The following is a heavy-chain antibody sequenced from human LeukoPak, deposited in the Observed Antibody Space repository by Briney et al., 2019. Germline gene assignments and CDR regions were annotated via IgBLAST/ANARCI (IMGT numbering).Heavy chain of an antibody. V-gene: IGHV4-59*08. CDR3: ARLAAISGSDYPDD. Sequence: PSETLSLTCTVSGVSMSTYYWSGIRQPPGKGLEWIGYIFYSGNTIYNPSLRSRVTISADTSENHFSLRLRSVTAADTAVYYCARLAAISGSDYPDDWGQGTLVTVSS. D-gene: IGHD1-26*01. CDR2: IFYSGNT. CDR1: GVSMSTYY. J-gene: IGHJ4*02.